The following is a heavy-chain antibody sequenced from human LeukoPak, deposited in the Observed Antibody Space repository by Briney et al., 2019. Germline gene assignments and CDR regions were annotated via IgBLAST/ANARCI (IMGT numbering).Heavy chain of an antibody. CDR1: GASISSSSFY. V-gene: IGHV4-39*01. J-gene: IGHJ3*02. Sequence: PSETLSLTCTVSGASISSSSFYWGWIRQPPGKGLEWIGNIYYSGSTYHNPSLKSRVTISVDTSKNQFSLKLSSVTAADTAVYYCARQAGDDAFDIWGQGTMVTVSS. D-gene: IGHD3-16*01. CDR2: IYYSGST. CDR3: ARQAGDDAFDI.